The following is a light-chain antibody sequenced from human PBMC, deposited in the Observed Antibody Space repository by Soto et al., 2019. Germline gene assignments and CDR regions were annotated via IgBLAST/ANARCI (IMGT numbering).Light chain of an antibody. CDR3: QQSYITPPLT. CDR2: KAS. J-gene: IGKJ4*01. Sequence: DIQMTQSPSTLSASVGDRVTITCRASQSISVWLAWYQQKAGKAPNLLIYKASRLESGVPSRFSASGSGTDFTLTISSLQPGDFATYYCQQSYITPPLTCGGGTKGDIK. V-gene: IGKV1-5*03. CDR1: QSISVW.